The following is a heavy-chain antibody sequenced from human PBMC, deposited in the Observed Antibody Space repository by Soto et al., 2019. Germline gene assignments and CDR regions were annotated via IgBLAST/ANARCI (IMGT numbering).Heavy chain of an antibody. CDR3: ASSGARGGLPADKWYYYYGMDV. CDR2: IIPILGIA. Sequence: QVQLGQSGAEVKTPGSSVKGSCKASGGTFSSYTISWVRQAPGKGHEWLGRIIPILGIANYAQKFQGRVTLTEDKATSTAYLELSGLGSEDTAVYDSASSGARGGLPADKWYYYYGMDVWSQGSTVTVS. D-gene: IGHD2-2*01. CDR1: GGTFSSYT. V-gene: IGHV1-69*02. J-gene: IGHJ6*02.